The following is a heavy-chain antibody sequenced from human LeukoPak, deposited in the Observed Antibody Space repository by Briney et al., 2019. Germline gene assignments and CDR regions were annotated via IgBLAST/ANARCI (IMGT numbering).Heavy chain of an antibody. J-gene: IGHJ6*02. V-gene: IGHV3-15*07. Sequence: GGSLRLSCAASGFTFSNAWMNWVRQAPGKGLEWVGRIKSKTDGGTTDYAAPVKGRFTISRDDSKNTLYLQMNSLKTEDTAVYYCTTVVMDCSSTSCLHPYYYYGMDVWGQGTTVTVSS. D-gene: IGHD2-2*01. CDR1: GFTFSNAW. CDR3: TTVVMDCSSTSCLHPYYYYGMDV. CDR2: IKSKTDGGTT.